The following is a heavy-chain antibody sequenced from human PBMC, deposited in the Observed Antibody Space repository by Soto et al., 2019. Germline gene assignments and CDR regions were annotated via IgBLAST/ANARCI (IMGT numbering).Heavy chain of an antibody. CDR1: GDSVSSNSAA. CDR2: TYYRSKWYN. Sequence: TLSLTCAISGDSVSSNSAAWNWIRQSPSRGLEWLGRTYYRSKWYNDYAVSVKSRITINPDTSKNQFSLQLNSVTPEDTAVYYCARDRGITIFGVVMLTNWFDPWGQGTLVTVSS. V-gene: IGHV6-1*01. CDR3: ARDRGITIFGVVMLTNWFDP. J-gene: IGHJ5*02. D-gene: IGHD3-3*01.